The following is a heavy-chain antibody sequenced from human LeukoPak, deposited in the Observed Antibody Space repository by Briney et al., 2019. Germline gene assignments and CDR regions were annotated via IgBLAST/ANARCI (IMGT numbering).Heavy chain of an antibody. V-gene: IGHV1-2*06. CDR1: GYTFTGYY. CDR3: AREMVRGAHFDY. CDR2: INPNSGGT. Sequence: GASVKVSCKASGYTFTGYYMHWVRQAPGQGLEWMGRINPNSGGTNYAQKFQGRVTMTRDTSISTAYMELSRLRSDDTAVYYCAREMVRGAHFDYWGQGTLVTVSS. D-gene: IGHD3-10*01. J-gene: IGHJ4*02.